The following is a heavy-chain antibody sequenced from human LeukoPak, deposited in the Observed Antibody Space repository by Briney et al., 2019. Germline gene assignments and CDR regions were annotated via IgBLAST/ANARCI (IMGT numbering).Heavy chain of an antibody. Sequence: GASVKVSCKSSGYTFTNYGISWVRQAPGQGLEWMGWISGYNGDTRYAQDLQARVTVTTDTSTSTSYMELRSLRSDDTAVYYCARGDSSGWQSVQFWYYYYMDVWGKGTTVTVSS. CDR3: ARGDSSGWQSVQFWYYYYMDV. J-gene: IGHJ6*03. CDR1: GYTFTNYG. V-gene: IGHV1-18*01. CDR2: ISGYNGDT. D-gene: IGHD6-19*01.